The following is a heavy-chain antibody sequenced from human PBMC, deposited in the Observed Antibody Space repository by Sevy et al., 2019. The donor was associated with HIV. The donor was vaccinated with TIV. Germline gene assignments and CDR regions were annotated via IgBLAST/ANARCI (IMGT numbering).Heavy chain of an antibody. CDR3: ARSWNDLHLADDAYEL. CDR2: VRSQASGYAT. Sequence: GGSLRLSCATSGFPFSTSAMHWVRQASGKRLEWVGRVRSQASGYATAYGESVKGRFTISRDDSTKTAYLQMNSLKIEDTAIYYRARSWNDLHLADDAYELWGQGTMVTVSS. CDR1: GFPFSTSA. V-gene: IGHV3-73*01. D-gene: IGHD1-1*01. J-gene: IGHJ3*01.